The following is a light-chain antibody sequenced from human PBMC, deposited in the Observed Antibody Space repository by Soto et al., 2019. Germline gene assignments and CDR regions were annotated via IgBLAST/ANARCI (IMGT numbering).Light chain of an antibody. CDR1: QSISIW. CDR3: QQYNSDST. J-gene: IGKJ1*01. CDR2: KAS. Sequence: IQMTQSPSTLSASIGDRVTITCRDSQSISIWLAWYQQKPGKAPKLLIYKASSLESEVPSRFSGSGSGTEFTLTINSLQPDDSATYYCQQYNSDSTFGQGTKVEIK. V-gene: IGKV1-5*03.